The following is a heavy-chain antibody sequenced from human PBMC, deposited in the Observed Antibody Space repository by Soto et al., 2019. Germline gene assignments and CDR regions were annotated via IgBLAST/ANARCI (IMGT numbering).Heavy chain of an antibody. Sequence: GGSLRLSCAASGFTFSSYAMHWVRQAPGKGLEWVAVISYDGSNKYYADSVKGRFTISRDNSKNTLYLQMNSLRAEDTAVYYCARDRKVRFLEWFHTPPKGPYYYYGMDVWGQGTTVTVSS. CDR3: ARDRKVRFLEWFHTPPKGPYYYYGMDV. V-gene: IGHV3-30-3*01. D-gene: IGHD3-3*01. CDR2: ISYDGSNK. CDR1: GFTFSSYA. J-gene: IGHJ6*02.